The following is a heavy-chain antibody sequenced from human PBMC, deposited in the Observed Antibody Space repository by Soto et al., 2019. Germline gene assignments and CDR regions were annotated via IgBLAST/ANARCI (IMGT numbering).Heavy chain of an antibody. CDR2: ISGSGGST. CDR3: AKDGVLRFLEWLLYYDY. J-gene: IGHJ4*02. V-gene: IGHV3-23*01. Sequence: PGGSLRLSCAASGFTFSSYAMIWVRQAPGKGLEWVSAISGSGGSTYYADSVKGRFTISRDNSKNTLYLQMNSLRAEDTAVYYCAKDGVLRFLEWLLYYDYWGQGTLVTVSS. CDR1: GFTFSSYA. D-gene: IGHD3-3*01.